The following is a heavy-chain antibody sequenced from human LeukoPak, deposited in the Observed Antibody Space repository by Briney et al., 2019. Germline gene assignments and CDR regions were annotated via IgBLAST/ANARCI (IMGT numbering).Heavy chain of an antibody. Sequence: SETLSLTCTVSGGSISSYYWSWIRQPPGKGLEWIGYIYYSGSTNYNPSLKSRVTISVDTSKNQFSLKLSSVTAADTAVYYRAREPRGYCSGGSCYYDAFDIWGQGTMVTVSS. CDR1: GGSISSYY. V-gene: IGHV4-59*01. D-gene: IGHD2-15*01. CDR2: IYYSGST. J-gene: IGHJ3*02. CDR3: AREPRGYCSGGSCYYDAFDI.